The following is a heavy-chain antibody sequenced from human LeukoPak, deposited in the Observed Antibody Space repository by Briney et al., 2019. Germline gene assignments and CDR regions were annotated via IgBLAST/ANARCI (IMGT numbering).Heavy chain of an antibody. D-gene: IGHD3-22*01. CDR3: ARGPTASYYYDSSGYSDY. Sequence: GGSLRLSCAASGFTFTTYWMSWIRQAPGKGLEWVSYISSSGSTIYYADSVKGRFTISRDNAKNSLYLQMNSLRAEDTAVYYCARGPTASYYYDSSGYSDYWGQGTLVTVSS. CDR2: ISSSGSTI. J-gene: IGHJ4*02. V-gene: IGHV3-11*04. CDR1: GFTFTTYW.